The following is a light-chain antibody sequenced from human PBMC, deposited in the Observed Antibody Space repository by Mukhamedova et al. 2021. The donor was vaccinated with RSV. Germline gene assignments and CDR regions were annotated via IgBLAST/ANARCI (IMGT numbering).Light chain of an antibody. Sequence: WYQRRVHGKAPKLLIYDASSLQSGVPSRFSGSGSGTDFTLTIRSLQPEDFAHYYCQHFHTYPPTFGGGTRVEIK. CDR3: QHFHTYPPT. CDR2: DAS. V-gene: IGKV1-13*02. J-gene: IGKJ4*01.